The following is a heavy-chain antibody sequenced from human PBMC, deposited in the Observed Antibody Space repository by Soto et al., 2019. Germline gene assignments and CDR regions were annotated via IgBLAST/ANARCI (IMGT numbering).Heavy chain of an antibody. CDR1: GGSISSYY. V-gene: IGHV4-59*01. CDR3: ARYGSGSSVWFDP. D-gene: IGHD3-10*01. J-gene: IGHJ5*02. CDR2: IYYSGST. Sequence: QVQLQESGPGLVKPSETLSLTCTVSGGSISSYYWSWIRQPPGKGLEWIGYIYYSGSTNYNPSLKSRVTISVDTSTSQFSLKLSSVTAADTAVYYCARYGSGSSVWFDPWGQGTLVTVSS.